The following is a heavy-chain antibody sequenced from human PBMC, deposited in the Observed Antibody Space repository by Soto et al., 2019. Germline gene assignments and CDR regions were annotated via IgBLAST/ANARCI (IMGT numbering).Heavy chain of an antibody. CDR1: GGTVASSHW. D-gene: IGHD2-21*02. V-gene: IGHV4-4*02. CDR2: VYHSGDT. J-gene: IGHJ5*02. Sequence: SETLSLTCGVSGGTVASSHWWSWVRQSPGRGLEWIGNVYHSGDTNFNPSLQSRVTFSVDKSNNQFSLRLTSVTAADTAVYFCAREIVTAGGNNYFDPWGPGTLVTVSS. CDR3: AREIVTAGGNNYFDP.